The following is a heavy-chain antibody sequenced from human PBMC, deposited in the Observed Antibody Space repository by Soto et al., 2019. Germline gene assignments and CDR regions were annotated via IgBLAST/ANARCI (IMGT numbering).Heavy chain of an antibody. CDR2: IHSGGTIT. CDR1: GFTFSNYW. CDR3: AREILYMATNP. Sequence: EVQLVESGGGLVHPGRSLRLSCAASGFTFSNYWMHWVRQAPGKELVWVARIHSGGTITNYADSVKGRFTISRDNARNTVYLQMHSLRVDDTAVYYCAREILYMATNPWGQGTLVTVSS. V-gene: IGHV3-74*01. D-gene: IGHD5-12*01. J-gene: IGHJ5*02.